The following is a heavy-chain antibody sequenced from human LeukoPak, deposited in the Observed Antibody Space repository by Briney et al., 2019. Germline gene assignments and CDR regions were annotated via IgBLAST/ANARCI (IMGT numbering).Heavy chain of an antibody. V-gene: IGHV3-48*03. D-gene: IGHD3-3*01. J-gene: IGHJ5*02. CDR2: INSGGSTL. CDR1: GFTFSSYE. CDR3: ARDSFVTISGGWNWFDP. Sequence: GGSLRLSCAASGFTFSSYEMNWVRQAPGKGLEWVSYINSGGSTLYYADSVKGRFTISRDNAKNSLYLQMNSLRAEDTAVYYCARDSFVTISGGWNWFDPWGQGTLVTVSS.